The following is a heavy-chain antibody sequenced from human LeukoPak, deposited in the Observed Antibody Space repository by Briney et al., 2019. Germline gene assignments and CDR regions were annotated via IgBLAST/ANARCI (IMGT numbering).Heavy chain of an antibody. CDR1: GGSVSGYY. Sequence: SETLSLTCTVSGGSVSGYYWGWLRQPPGKGLEWIGYIYYSGSTNYNPSLNSRVTISVDTSKNQFSLKLSSVTAADTAVYYCAREYSNWFDPWGQGILVTVSS. CDR2: IYYSGST. J-gene: IGHJ5*02. D-gene: IGHD2-15*01. V-gene: IGHV4-59*02. CDR3: AREYSNWFDP.